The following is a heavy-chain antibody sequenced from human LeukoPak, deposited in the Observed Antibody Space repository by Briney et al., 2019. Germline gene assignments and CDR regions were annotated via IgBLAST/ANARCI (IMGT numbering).Heavy chain of an antibody. J-gene: IGHJ4*02. V-gene: IGHV4-34*01. CDR1: GGSFSGYY. Sequence: SETLSLTCAVYGGSFSGYYWSWIRQPPGKGLEWIGEINHSGSTSYNPSLKSRVTISVDTSKNQFSLKLSSVTAADTAVYYCARFYDSSGYLDYWGQGTLVTVSS. D-gene: IGHD3-22*01. CDR2: INHSGST. CDR3: ARFYDSSGYLDY.